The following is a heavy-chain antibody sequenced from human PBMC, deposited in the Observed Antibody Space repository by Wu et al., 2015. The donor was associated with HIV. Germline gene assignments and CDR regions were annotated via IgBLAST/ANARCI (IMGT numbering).Heavy chain of an antibody. CDR1: DYTFITYG. CDR3: ARRGSWGDGNSMIRGGLDL. V-gene: IGHV1-18*01. Sequence: QVYLVQSGGEVKKPGASVKVSCKASDYTFITYGLSWVRQAPGQGLEWMGRISPYNGNTDVAQKFQGRVTMTTDTSTKTAYMELRSLRSDDTAIYFCARRGSWGDGNSMIRGGLDLWGQGTTVTVSS. J-gene: IGHJ6*02. D-gene: IGHD3-10*01. CDR2: ISPYNGNT.